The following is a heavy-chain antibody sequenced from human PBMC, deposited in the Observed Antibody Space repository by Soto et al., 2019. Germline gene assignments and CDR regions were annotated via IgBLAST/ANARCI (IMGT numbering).Heavy chain of an antibody. CDR3: VKILQYSYGLPH. CDR1: GFTFSSYA. J-gene: IGHJ4*02. Sequence: GGSLRLSCSASGFTFSSYAMHWVRQAPGKGLEYVSAINSNGGSTYYAGSVKGRFTISRDNSKNTLYLQMSSLRAEDTAVYYCVKILQYSYGLPHWGQGTLVTVSS. D-gene: IGHD5-18*01. V-gene: IGHV3-64D*06. CDR2: INSNGGST.